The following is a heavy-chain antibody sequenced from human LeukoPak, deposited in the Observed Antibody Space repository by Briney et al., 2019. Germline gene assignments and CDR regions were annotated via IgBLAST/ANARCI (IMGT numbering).Heavy chain of an antibody. J-gene: IGHJ3*02. Sequence: PGGSLRLSCAASGFTFISYSMNWVRQAPGEGLEWVSHISGSSSTNYYADSVKGRFTISRDNAKNSLYLQMNSLRAEDTAVYYCARRPLWEMGALDIWDRGTMVTVS. CDR1: GFTFISYS. D-gene: IGHD5-24*01. CDR2: ISGSSSTN. CDR3: ARRPLWEMGALDI. V-gene: IGHV3-48*01.